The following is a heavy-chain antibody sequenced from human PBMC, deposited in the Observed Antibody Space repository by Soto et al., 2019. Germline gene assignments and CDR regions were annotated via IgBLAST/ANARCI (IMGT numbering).Heavy chain of an antibody. Sequence: QVQLVQSGAEVKTPGASVKVSCKVSGYTITELSMHWVRQAPGKGLEWMGGFDPEDGETIYAQKFQGRVNMTEDTSTDTADMEMSSLISEDTAVYYCATGLSQWMRYFDLWGRGTLVTVSS. CDR1: GYTITELS. J-gene: IGHJ2*01. V-gene: IGHV1-24*01. CDR2: FDPEDGET. CDR3: ATGLSQWMRYFDL. D-gene: IGHD5-12*01.